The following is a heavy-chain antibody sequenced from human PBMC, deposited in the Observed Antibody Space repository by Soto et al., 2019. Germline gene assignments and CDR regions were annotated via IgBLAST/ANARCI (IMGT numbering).Heavy chain of an antibody. J-gene: IGHJ4*02. CDR2: IYSGGST. CDR1: GFTVSSNY. D-gene: IGHD2-15*01. V-gene: IGHV3-66*01. CDR3: ARDLGYCSGGSCSTPFDY. Sequence: EVQLVESGGGLVQPGGSLRLSCAASGFTVSSNYMSWVRQAPGKGLEWVSVIYSGGSTYYADSVKGRFTISRDNSKNTLYLQMNSLRAADTAVYYCARDLGYCSGGSCSTPFDYWGQGTLVTVSS.